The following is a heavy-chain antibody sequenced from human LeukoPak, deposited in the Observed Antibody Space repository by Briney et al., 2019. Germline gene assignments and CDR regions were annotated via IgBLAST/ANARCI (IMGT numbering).Heavy chain of an antibody. V-gene: IGHV1-18*01. CDR1: GYTLTELS. D-gene: IGHD1-26*01. CDR3: ARELRGSYYRSLVGHFDY. Sequence: ASVKVSCKVSGYTLTELSMHWVRQAPGQGLEWMGWISAYNGNTNYAQKLQGRVTMTTDTSTSTAYMELRSLRSDDTAVYYCARELRGSYYRSLVGHFDYWGQGTLVTVSS. J-gene: IGHJ4*02. CDR2: ISAYNGNT.